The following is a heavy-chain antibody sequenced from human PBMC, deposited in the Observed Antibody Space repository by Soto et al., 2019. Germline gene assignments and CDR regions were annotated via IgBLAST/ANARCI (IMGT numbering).Heavy chain of an antibody. CDR3: VRDRDRYGSGFLDV. V-gene: IGHV3-74*01. CDR2: INSDGSTS. CDR1: GFTFSTYW. D-gene: IGHD3-10*01. Sequence: EVQLVESGGGLVQPGGSLRLSCAVSGFTFSTYWMHWVRQAPGKGLVWVSRINSDGSTSTYADSVKGRFTISRDNAKNTLYLQMTSLRGEDTAVYYCVRDRDRYGSGFLDVWGQGTTVTVSS. J-gene: IGHJ6*02.